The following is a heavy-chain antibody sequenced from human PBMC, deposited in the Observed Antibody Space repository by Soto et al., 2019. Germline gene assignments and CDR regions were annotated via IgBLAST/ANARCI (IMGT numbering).Heavy chain of an antibody. CDR1: GGSISSGGYS. D-gene: IGHD3-10*01. V-gene: IGHV4-61*08. J-gene: IGHJ4*02. CDR2: IYYTGST. CDR3: ARATYLYYGSGSYLYYFDY. Sequence: PSETLSLTCAVSGGSISSGGYSWSWIRQPPGKGLEWIGYIYYTGSTNYNPSLKSRVTISVDTSKNQFSLKLSSVTAADTAVYYCARATYLYYGSGSYLYYFDYWGQGTLVTVSS.